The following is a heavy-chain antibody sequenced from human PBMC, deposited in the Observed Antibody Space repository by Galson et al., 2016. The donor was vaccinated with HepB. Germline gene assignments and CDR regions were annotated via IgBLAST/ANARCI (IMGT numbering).Heavy chain of an antibody. CDR3: ARPPHISVADPFDK. V-gene: IGHV3-74*01. CDR2: INGDGSTI. D-gene: IGHD6-19*01. CDR1: GFTFSTYW. Sequence: SLRLSCAASGFTFSTYWMHWVRQVPGEGPVWLSQINGDGSTIYQADFVRGRFTISRDNAKNTVYLQMNSLRVEGTAVYYCARPPHISVADPFDKWGQGVLVTVSS. J-gene: IGHJ4*02.